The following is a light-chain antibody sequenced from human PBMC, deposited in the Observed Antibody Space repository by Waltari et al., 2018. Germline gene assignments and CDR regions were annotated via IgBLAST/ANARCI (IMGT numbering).Light chain of an antibody. CDR2: TAS. CDR1: QGINSY. CDR3: QQFKNLPLT. Sequence: DIQLTQSPSFLSASVGDRVTITCRASQGINSYLAWYQQEPRKAPRLLIYTASTLQSGVPARFSGSGSGTEFTLTISSLQPEDFATYYCQQFKNLPLTFGGGTKVEIK. V-gene: IGKV1-9*01. J-gene: IGKJ4*01.